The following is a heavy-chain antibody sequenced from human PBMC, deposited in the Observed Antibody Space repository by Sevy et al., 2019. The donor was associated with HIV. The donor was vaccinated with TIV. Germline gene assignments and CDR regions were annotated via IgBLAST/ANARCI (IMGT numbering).Heavy chain of an antibody. CDR2: ISGSGGST. CDR1: GFTFSSYA. V-gene: IGHV3-23*01. Sequence: GGSLRLSCAASGFTFSSYAMSWVRQAPGKGLEWVSAISGSGGSTYYADSVKGRFAISRDNSKNTLYLQMNSLRAEDTAVYYCAKDVGPTVVTPWFYFDSWGQRTLVTVSS. D-gene: IGHD2-21*02. J-gene: IGHJ4*02. CDR3: AKDVGPTVVTPWFYFDS.